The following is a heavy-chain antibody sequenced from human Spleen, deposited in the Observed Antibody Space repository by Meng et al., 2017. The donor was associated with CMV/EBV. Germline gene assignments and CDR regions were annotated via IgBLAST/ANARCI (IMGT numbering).Heavy chain of an antibody. CDR1: GGSVRSGSYY. V-gene: IGHV4-61*01. J-gene: IGHJ4*02. Sequence: SGGSVRSGSYYWSWIRQPPGKGLEWIGYIYYSGSTNYNPSLKSRVTISVDTSKNQFSLKLSSVTAADTAVYYCASLYGSGTPPRDYWGQGTLVTVSS. CDR3: ASLYGSGTPPRDY. CDR2: IYYSGST. D-gene: IGHD3-10*01.